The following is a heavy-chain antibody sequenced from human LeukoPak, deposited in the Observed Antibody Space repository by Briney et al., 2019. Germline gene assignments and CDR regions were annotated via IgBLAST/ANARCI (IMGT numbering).Heavy chain of an antibody. D-gene: IGHD3-9*01. CDR1: GYTFTSYG. Sequence: ASVKVSCKASGYTFTSYGITWARQAPGQGLEWMGWISAYNGNTNYAQKLQGRVTMTTDTSTSTAYMELRSLKSGDTAVYYCARELFSYSVWFDPWGQGTLVTVSS. CDR3: ARELFSYSVWFDP. CDR2: ISAYNGNT. J-gene: IGHJ5*02. V-gene: IGHV1-18*01.